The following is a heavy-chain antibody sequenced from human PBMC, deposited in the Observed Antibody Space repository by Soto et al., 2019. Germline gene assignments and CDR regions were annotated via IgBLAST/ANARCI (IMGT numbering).Heavy chain of an antibody. Sequence: GGSLRLSCAASGFRFDDYGMHWVRQVPGKGLEWVSCISYYSGSIGYADSVKGRFTISRDNAKNSLYLQMNSLRAEDTALYYCAKSMVGTANGMDVWGQGTTVTVSX. J-gene: IGHJ6*02. CDR3: AKSMVGTANGMDV. D-gene: IGHD3-10*01. V-gene: IGHV3-9*01. CDR2: ISYYSGSI. CDR1: GFRFDDYG.